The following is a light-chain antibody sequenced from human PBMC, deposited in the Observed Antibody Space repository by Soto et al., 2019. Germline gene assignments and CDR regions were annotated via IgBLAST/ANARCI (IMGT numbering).Light chain of an antibody. Sequence: QSALTQPASVSGSPGQSITISCTGTSSDVGNYNYVSWYQQYPGRVPKLLLYMVSNRPSGVSNRFSGSKSGNTASLTISGLQAENEAEYFSTSPTHGSIYVLGNGTKVT. CDR2: MVS. CDR1: SSDVGNYNY. CDR3: TSPTHGSIYV. J-gene: IGLJ1*01. V-gene: IGLV2-14*01.